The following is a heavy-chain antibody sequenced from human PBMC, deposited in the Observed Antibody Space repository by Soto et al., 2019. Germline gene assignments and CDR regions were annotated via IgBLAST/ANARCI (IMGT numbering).Heavy chain of an antibody. CDR1: GYSFTSYF. CDR3: ASLIGVDTLRDY. CDR2: IDPDGGST. J-gene: IGHJ4*02. V-gene: IGHV1-46*01. D-gene: IGHD3-3*01. Sequence: QVQLVQSGAEVKKPGASVKISCKASGYSFTSYFMHWVRQAPAQGPEWMGIIDPDGGSTSCAQKFLCRVTMTTDTSTSTVYVELSSLRSEDTAVYYCASLIGVDTLRDYWGQGTLVTVSS.